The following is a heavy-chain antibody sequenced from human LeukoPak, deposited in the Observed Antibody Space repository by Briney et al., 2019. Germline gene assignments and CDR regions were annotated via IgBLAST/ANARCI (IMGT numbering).Heavy chain of an antibody. Sequence: SVKVSCKASGGTFSSYAISWVRQAPGQGLEWMGGIIPIFGTANYTQKFQGRVTITADESTSTAYMELSSLRSEDTAVYYCARIKLGTYYGSGSYEAFDPWGQGTLVTVSS. CDR3: ARIKLGTYYGSGSYEAFDP. CDR1: GGTFSSYA. CDR2: IIPIFGTA. J-gene: IGHJ5*02. V-gene: IGHV1-69*13. D-gene: IGHD3-10*01.